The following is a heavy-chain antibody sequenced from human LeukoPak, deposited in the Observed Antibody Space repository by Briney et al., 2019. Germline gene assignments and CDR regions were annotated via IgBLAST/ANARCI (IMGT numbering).Heavy chain of an antibody. Sequence: AGGSLRLSCAASGFTFSSYAMHWVRQAPGKGLEWVAVISYDGSNKYYADSVKGRFTISRDNSKNTLYLQMNSLRAEDTAVYYCARAERIQLWPDDYWGQGTLVTVSS. CDR3: ARAERIQLWPDDY. V-gene: IGHV3-30-3*01. CDR2: ISYDGSNK. J-gene: IGHJ4*02. CDR1: GFTFSSYA. D-gene: IGHD5-18*01.